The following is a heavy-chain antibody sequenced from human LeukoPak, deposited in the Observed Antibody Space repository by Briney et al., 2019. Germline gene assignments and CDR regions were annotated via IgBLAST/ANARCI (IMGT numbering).Heavy chain of an antibody. CDR3: ARVLAGSGSYYNGLDY. J-gene: IGHJ4*02. V-gene: IGHV1-18*01. D-gene: IGHD3-10*01. CDR1: GYTFTSYG. CDR2: ISAYSGNT. Sequence: ASVKVSCKASGYTFTSYGISWVRQAPGQGLEWMGWISAYSGNTNYVQKLQGRVTMTTDTSTSTAYMELRSLRSDDTAVYYCARVLAGSGSYYNGLDYWGQGTLVTVSS.